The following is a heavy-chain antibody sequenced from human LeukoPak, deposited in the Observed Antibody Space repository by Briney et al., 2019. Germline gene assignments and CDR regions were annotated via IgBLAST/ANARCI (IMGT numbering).Heavy chain of an antibody. CDR3: ARELGYCSGTSCHADY. J-gene: IGHJ4*02. D-gene: IGHD2-2*01. Sequence: GASVKVSCKASGYTFTGYYMHWVRQAPGQGLEWMGWINPNSGGTNYAQKFQGRVTMTRDTSISTAYMELSRLRSDDTAVYYCARELGYCSGTSCHADYWGQGTLVTVSS. CDR2: INPNSGGT. V-gene: IGHV1-2*02. CDR1: GYTFTGYY.